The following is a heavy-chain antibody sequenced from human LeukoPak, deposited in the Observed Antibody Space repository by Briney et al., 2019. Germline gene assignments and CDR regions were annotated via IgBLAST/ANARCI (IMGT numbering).Heavy chain of an antibody. D-gene: IGHD5-24*01. Sequence: KDGESLKISCKGSGYIFTSYWIGWVRQMPGKGLEWMGIIYPGDGDTRYSPSLQGQVTISADKSTSTAYLQWNSLKASDTAMYYCVRHPERWLEPTEGFDYWGQGTLVTVSS. V-gene: IGHV5-51*01. CDR3: VRHPERWLEPTEGFDY. CDR1: GYIFTSYW. CDR2: IYPGDGDT. J-gene: IGHJ4*02.